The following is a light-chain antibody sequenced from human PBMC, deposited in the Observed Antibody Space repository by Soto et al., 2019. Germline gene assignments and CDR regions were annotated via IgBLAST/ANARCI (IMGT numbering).Light chain of an antibody. Sequence: PSSLSAFVGDRVTITCRASQSISNYLNWYQQKPGKAPKLLIYDASSLLSGVPSRFSGSGSGTDFTLTIASLQPEDFSTYYCQQSDSTPYTFGQGTKVDIK. CDR1: QSISNY. CDR2: DAS. V-gene: IGKV1-39*01. CDR3: QQSDSTPYT. J-gene: IGKJ2*01.